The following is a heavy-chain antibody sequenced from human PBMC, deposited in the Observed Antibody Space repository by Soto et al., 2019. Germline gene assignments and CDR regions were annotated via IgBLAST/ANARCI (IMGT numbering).Heavy chain of an antibody. V-gene: IGHV3-13*01. CDR3: ARGGRRDIAVAGTFDY. CDR1: GFTFTSYD. CDR2: IGTAGDT. D-gene: IGHD6-19*01. Sequence: EVQLVESGGGLVQPGGSLRLSCAASGFTFTSYDMHWVRQATGKGLEWVSAIGTAGDTYYPGSVKGRFTISRENAKNSWYLQMNSLRAGDTAVYYCARGGRRDIAVAGTFDYWGQGTLVTVSS. J-gene: IGHJ4*02.